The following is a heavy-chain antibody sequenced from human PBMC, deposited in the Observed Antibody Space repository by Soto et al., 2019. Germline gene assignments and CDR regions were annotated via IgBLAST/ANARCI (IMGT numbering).Heavy chain of an antibody. J-gene: IGHJ3*02. V-gene: IGHV1-69*13. CDR3: ARAEVATTPEGAFDI. CDR2: IIPIFGTA. Sequence: SVKVSCKASGGTCSSYAISWVLQAPGQGLEWMGGIIPIFGTANYAQKFQGRVTITADESTSTAYMELSSLRSEDTAVYYCARAEVATTPEGAFDIWGQGTMVTVSS. CDR1: GGTCSSYA. D-gene: IGHD5-12*01.